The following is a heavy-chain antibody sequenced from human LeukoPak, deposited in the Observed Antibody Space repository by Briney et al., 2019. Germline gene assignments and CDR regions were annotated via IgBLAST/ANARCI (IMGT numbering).Heavy chain of an antibody. CDR2: ISANGGRT. CDR1: GFTFSSYA. Sequence: GGSLRLSCAASGFTFSSYAMSWVRQAPGKGLEWVSTISANGGRTYYADSVKGRFTISRDNSKNTVSVQMNSLRAEDTAVYYCAKRGSSTWQQYFDNWGQGTLVTVSS. D-gene: IGHD6-13*01. J-gene: IGHJ4*02. CDR3: AKRGSSTWQQYFDN. V-gene: IGHV3-23*01.